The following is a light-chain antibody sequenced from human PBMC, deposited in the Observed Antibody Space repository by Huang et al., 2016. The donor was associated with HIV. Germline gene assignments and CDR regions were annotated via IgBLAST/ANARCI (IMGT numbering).Light chain of an antibody. V-gene: IGKV3-15*01. CDR1: HSVSSN. Sequence: SVAPGERVTLSCRASHSVSSNLAWYQQKPGQAPRLLIHGASTRATGIPARFSGSGSGTEFTLAINSLQSEDSGVYFCQQYDNWPLTFGQGTRLEIK. CDR3: QQYDNWPLT. CDR2: GAS. J-gene: IGKJ5*01.